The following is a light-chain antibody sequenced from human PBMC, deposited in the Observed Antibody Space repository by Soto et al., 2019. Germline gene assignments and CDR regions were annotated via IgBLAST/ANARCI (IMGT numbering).Light chain of an antibody. CDR2: GAS. J-gene: IGKJ3*01. CDR3: QHYDNLPPFT. Sequence: DIQMTQSPSSLSASVGDRVTITCQASQDIRKYLNWYQQKPGSAPKLLIYGASNLETGVPSRVSGSGYGTDFTFTISSLQPEDIATYYCQHYDNLPPFTFGPGTKVAIK. V-gene: IGKV1-33*01. CDR1: QDIRKY.